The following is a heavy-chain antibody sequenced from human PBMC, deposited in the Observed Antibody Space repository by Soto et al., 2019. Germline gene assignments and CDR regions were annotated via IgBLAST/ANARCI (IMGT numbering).Heavy chain of an antibody. CDR1: GGSFSGYY. D-gene: IGHD2-2*01. V-gene: IGHV4-34*01. CDR3: ASLVPLPAPRGTGYYYYYMHV. J-gene: IGHJ6*03. Sequence: QVQLQQWGAGLLKPSETLSLTCAVYGGSFSGYYWSWIRQLRGKGPEWIGEVNHNGSTNYNPFLKSRVTISVDTSNHQFSLKLSSLTDADTAEYYCASLVPLPAPRGTGYYYYYMHVWGKGTTVTVSS. CDR2: VNHNGST.